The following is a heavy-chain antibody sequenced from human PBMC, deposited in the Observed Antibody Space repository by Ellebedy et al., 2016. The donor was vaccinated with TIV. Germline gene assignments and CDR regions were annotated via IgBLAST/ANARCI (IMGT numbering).Heavy chain of an antibody. D-gene: IGHD1-26*01. CDR2: ISSTGYYI. Sequence: PGGSLRLSCAASGFTFTSYSMNWVRPAPGTGLEWVSSISSTGYYIYYADSMKGRFPISRDDARNSLYLQMNSLRAEDTSVYDCARSGELDSWGQGTLVTVSS. CDR3: ARSGELDS. V-gene: IGHV3-21*01. CDR1: GFTFTSYS. J-gene: IGHJ4*02.